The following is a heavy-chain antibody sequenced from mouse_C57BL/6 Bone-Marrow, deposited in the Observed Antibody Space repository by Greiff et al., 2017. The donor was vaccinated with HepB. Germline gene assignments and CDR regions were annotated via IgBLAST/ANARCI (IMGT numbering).Heavy chain of an antibody. CDR2: IYPRSGNT. V-gene: IGHV1-81*01. J-gene: IGHJ3*01. CDR3: ARGLLRFFAY. Sequence: VKLVESGAELARPGASVKLSCKASGYTFTSYGISWVKQRTGQGLEWIGEIYPRSGNTYYNEKFKGKATLTADKSSSTAYMELRSLTSEDSAVYFCARGLLRFFAYWGQGTLVTVSA. CDR1: GYTFTSYG. D-gene: IGHD2-3*01.